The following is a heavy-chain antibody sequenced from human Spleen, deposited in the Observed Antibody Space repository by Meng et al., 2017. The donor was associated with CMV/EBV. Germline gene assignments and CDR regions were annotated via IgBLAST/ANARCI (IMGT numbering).Heavy chain of an antibody. CDR2: IYYSGST. CDR1: GGSVSSGSYY. Sequence: GSLRLSCTVSGGSVSSGSYYWSWIRQPPGKGLEWIGYIYYSGSTNYNPSLKSRVTISVDTSKNQFSLKLSSVTAADTAVYSCARRGVGETYYYGMDVWGQGTTVTVSS. D-gene: IGHD2-15*01. J-gene: IGHJ6*02. CDR3: ARRGVGETYYYGMDV. V-gene: IGHV4-61*01.